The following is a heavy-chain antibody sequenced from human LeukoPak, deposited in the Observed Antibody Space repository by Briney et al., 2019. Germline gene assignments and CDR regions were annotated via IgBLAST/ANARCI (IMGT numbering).Heavy chain of an antibody. Sequence: TGGSLRLSCAASGFTVSSNYMSWVRQASGKGLEWVSVIYSGGSTYYADSVKGRFTISRDNSKNTLYLQMNSLRAEDTAVYYCARDLNYRMDVWGQGTTVTVSS. V-gene: IGHV3-66*01. CDR1: GFTVSSNY. J-gene: IGHJ6*02. CDR2: IYSGGST. CDR3: ARDLNYRMDV.